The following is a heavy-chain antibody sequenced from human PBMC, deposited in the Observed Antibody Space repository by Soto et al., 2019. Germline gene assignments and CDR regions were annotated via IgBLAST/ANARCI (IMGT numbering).Heavy chain of an antibody. J-gene: IGHJ4*02. V-gene: IGHV3-23*01. CDR3: AKETKFVESFVTIDY. CDR1: GFTVSSYA. Sequence: GGSLRLSCAASGFTVSSYAVSWVRQAPGKGLEWVSAISGSGDNTYYAVSVKGRFTISRDNSKDTLYLQMNSLRAEDTAVYYCAKETKFVESFVTIDYWGQGTLVTVSS. CDR2: ISGSGDNT. D-gene: IGHD3-10*01.